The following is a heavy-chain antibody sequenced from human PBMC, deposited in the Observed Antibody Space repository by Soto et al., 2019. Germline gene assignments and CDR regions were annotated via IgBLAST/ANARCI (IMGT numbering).Heavy chain of an antibody. CDR1: GFTFSSYC. D-gene: IGHD1-26*01. CDR3: AKDLYSGSYAPAY. J-gene: IGHJ4*02. V-gene: IGHV3-30*18. CDR2: ISYDGSNK. Sequence: GGSLRLSCAASGFTFSSYCMHWVRQAPGKGLEWVAVISYDGSNKYYADSVKGRFTISRDNSKNTLYLQMNSLRAEDTAVYYCAKDLYSGSYAPAYWGQGTLVTVSS.